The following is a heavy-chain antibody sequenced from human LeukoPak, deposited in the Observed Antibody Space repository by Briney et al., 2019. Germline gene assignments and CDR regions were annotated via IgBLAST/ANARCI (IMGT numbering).Heavy chain of an antibody. V-gene: IGHV4-4*02. J-gene: IGHJ2*01. Sequence: SGTLSLTCAVSGGSISSSNWWSWVRQPPGKGLEWIGEIYDSGSTNYNPSLKSRVTISVDTSKNQFSLRLSSVTAADTAVYYCARRTVTDYWYFDLWGRGTLVTVSS. D-gene: IGHD4-17*01. CDR3: ARRTVTDYWYFDL. CDR1: GGSISSSNW. CDR2: IYDSGST.